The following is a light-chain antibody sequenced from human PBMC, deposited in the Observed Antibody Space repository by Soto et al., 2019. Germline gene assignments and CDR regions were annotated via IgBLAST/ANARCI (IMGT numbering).Light chain of an antibody. CDR1: SSDVGAYNY. CDR2: EVN. CDR3: ISYTTSSSMV. V-gene: IGLV2-14*01. Sequence: QSALTQPASVSGSPGQSITISCTGTSSDVGAYNYVSWYQHHPGKAPKLMIYEVNNRPSGVSNRLSGSKSGNTASLTISGLQAEDEADYYCISYTTSSSMVFGGGTKLTVL. J-gene: IGLJ3*02.